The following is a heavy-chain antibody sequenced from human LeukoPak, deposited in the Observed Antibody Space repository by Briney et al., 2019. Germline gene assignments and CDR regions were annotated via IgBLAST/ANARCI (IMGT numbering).Heavy chain of an antibody. D-gene: IGHD3-10*01. CDR1: GFTFSSYS. V-gene: IGHV3-21*01. Sequence: KPGGSLRLSCAASGFTFSSYSMNWVRQAPGKGLEWVSSISSSSSYIYYADSVKGRFTISRDNSENTLYLQMNSLRAEDTAVYYCARDPQKVGSPLQGYYYYGMDVWGQGTTVTVSS. J-gene: IGHJ6*02. CDR2: ISSSSSYI. CDR3: ARDPQKVGSPLQGYYYYGMDV.